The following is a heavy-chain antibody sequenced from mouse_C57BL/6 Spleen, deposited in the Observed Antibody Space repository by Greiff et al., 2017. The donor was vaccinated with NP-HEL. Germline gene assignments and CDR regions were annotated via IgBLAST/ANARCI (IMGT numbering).Heavy chain of an antibody. CDR3: ARQRDYYGSIYFDY. CDR1: GFTFSSYG. CDR2: ISSGGSYT. D-gene: IGHD1-1*01. Sequence: EVKVVESGGDLVKPGGSLKLSCAASGFTFSSYGMSWVRQTPDKRLEWVATISSGGSYTYYPDSVKGRFTISRDNAKNTLYLQMSSVKSEDTAMYYCARQRDYYGSIYFDYWGQGTTLTVSS. V-gene: IGHV5-6*01. J-gene: IGHJ2*01.